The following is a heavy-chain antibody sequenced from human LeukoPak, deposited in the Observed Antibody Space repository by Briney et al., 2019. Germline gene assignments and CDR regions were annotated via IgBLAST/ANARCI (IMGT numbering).Heavy chain of an antibody. CDR1: GFTFSSYA. J-gene: IGHJ4*02. V-gene: IGHV3-30-3*02. CDR2: ISYDGSNK. D-gene: IGHD3-22*01. CDR3: AVDYDSSGYYDY. Sequence: PGGSLRLSCAASGFTFSSYAMHWVRQAPGKGLEWVAVISYDGSNKYYADSVKGRFTISRDNSKNTLYLQMNSLRAEDTAVYYCAVDYDSSGYYDYWGQGTLVTVSS.